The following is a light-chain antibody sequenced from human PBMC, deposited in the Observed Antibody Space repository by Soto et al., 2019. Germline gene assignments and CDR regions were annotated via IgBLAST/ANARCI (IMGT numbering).Light chain of an antibody. J-gene: IGLJ2*01. CDR2: DVN. Sequence: QSVLTQPASVSGSPGQTITISCTGTSSDVGGYNYVSWYQQHPGKAPKLMIYDVNNRPSGVSNRFSGSKSVNTASLTISGLQAEDDADYYCSSYTSSSTLVVFGGGTKLTVL. V-gene: IGLV2-14*01. CDR3: SSYTSSSTLVV. CDR1: SSDVGGYNY.